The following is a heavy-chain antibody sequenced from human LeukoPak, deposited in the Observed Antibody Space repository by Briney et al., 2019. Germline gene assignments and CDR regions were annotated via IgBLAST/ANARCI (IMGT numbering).Heavy chain of an antibody. CDR1: GYTFTCYY. J-gene: IGHJ6*02. CDR3: ASGPGAIFKGNYYYGMDV. Sequence: GASVKVSCKASGYTFTCYYMHWVRQAPGQGREWMGWINLNSGGTNYAQKFQGRVTMTRDTSISTAYMELSRLRSDDTAVYYCASGPGAIFKGNYYYGMDVWGQGTTVTVSS. V-gene: IGHV1-2*02. CDR2: INLNSGGT. D-gene: IGHD3-3*01.